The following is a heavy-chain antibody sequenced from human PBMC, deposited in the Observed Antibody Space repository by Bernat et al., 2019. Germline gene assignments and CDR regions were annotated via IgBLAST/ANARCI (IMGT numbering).Heavy chain of an antibody. V-gene: IGHV3-15*07. CDR1: GFTFSNAW. CDR3: TTPTHYYDSSGYYSTYYYYYGMDV. Sequence: EVQLVESGGGLVKPGGSPRLSCAASGFTFSNAWMNWVRQAPGKGLEWVGRIKSKTDGGTTDYAAPVKGRFTISRDDSKNTLYLQMNSLKTEDTAVYYCTTPTHYYDSSGYYSTYYYYYGMDVWGQGTTVTVSS. CDR2: IKSKTDGGTT. D-gene: IGHD3-22*01. J-gene: IGHJ6*02.